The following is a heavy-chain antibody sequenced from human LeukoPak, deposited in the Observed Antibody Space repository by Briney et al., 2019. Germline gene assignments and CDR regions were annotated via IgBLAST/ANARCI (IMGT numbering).Heavy chain of an antibody. V-gene: IGHV3-53*01. J-gene: IGHJ5*02. D-gene: IGHD3-10*01. CDR2: IYSGGST. Sequence: PGGSLRLSCAASGFTVSSNYMSWVRQAPGKGLEWVSVIYSGGSTYYADSVKGRFTISRDNSKNTLYLQMNSLRAEDTAVYYCARVYRGGNNWFDPWGQGNLVTVSS. CDR1: GFTVSSNY. CDR3: ARVYRGGNNWFDP.